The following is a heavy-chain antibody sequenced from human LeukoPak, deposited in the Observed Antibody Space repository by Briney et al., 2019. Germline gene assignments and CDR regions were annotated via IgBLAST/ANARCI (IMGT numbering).Heavy chain of an antibody. J-gene: IGHJ5*02. CDR1: GGSISSYY. Sequence: SETLSLTCIVSGGSISSYYWSWIRQPPGKGLEWIGYIYYSGSTNYNPSLKSRVTISVDTSKNQFSLKLSSVTAADTAVYYCARGTTYDFWSGYPNWSDPWGQGTLVTVSS. V-gene: IGHV4-59*01. D-gene: IGHD3-3*01. CDR2: IYYSGST. CDR3: ARGTTYDFWSGYPNWSDP.